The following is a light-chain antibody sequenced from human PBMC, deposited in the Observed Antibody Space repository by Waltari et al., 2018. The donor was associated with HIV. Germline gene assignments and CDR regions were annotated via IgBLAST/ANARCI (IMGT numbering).Light chain of an antibody. Sequence: DFQMSQSPSFPCALVGDRVIITSQASQEISSYLNWYQQKPGKAPRLLIYAASSLQSGVPSRFSGSGSGTEFTLTINSLQPEDFATYYCQQSYKTPETFGQGTKVETK. CDR3: QQSYKTPET. V-gene: IGKV1-39*01. CDR2: AAS. J-gene: IGKJ1*01. CDR1: QEISSY.